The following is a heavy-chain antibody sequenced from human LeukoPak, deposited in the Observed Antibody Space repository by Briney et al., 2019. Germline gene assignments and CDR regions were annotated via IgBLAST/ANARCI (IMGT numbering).Heavy chain of an antibody. CDR2: ISSSSSYI. J-gene: IGHJ4*02. Sequence: GGSLRLSCAASGFTFSSYSMNWVRQAPGKGLEWVSSISSSSSYIYYADSVKGRFTISRDNAKNSLYLQMNSLRAEDTAVYYCAREYYYDSSGYYYGENFDYWGQGTLVTVSS. CDR1: GFTFSSYS. V-gene: IGHV3-21*01. D-gene: IGHD3-22*01. CDR3: AREYYYDSSGYYYGENFDY.